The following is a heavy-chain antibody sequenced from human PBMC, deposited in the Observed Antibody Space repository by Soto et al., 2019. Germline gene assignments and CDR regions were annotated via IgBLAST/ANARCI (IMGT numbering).Heavy chain of an antibody. CDR1: GFTFSSYA. CDR3: AKVVNYDILTGYLGPEGYFDY. CDR2: ISGSGGST. Sequence: GGSLRLSCAASGFTFSSYAMSWVRQAPGKGLEWVSAISGSGGSTYYADSVKGRFTISRDNSKNTLYLQMNSLRAEDTAVYYCAKVVNYDILTGYLGPEGYFDYWGQGTLVTVSS. D-gene: IGHD3-9*01. V-gene: IGHV3-23*01. J-gene: IGHJ4*02.